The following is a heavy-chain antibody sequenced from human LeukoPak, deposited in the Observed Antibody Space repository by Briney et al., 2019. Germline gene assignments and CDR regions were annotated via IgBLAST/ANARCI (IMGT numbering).Heavy chain of an antibody. CDR3: ARNADYVRGWFGP. CDR1: GYSFTSYW. D-gene: IGHD4-17*01. V-gene: IGHV5-10-1*01. Sequence: GESLKISCKGSGYSFTSYWITWVRQMPGKGLEWMGMIDPSDSYTNYSPSFQGHVTISADKSISTAYLQWSSLKASDTAMYYCARNADYVRGWFGPWGQGTLVTVSS. CDR2: IDPSDSYT. J-gene: IGHJ5*02.